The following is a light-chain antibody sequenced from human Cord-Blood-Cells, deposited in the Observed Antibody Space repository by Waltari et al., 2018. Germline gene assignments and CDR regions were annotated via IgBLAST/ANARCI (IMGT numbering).Light chain of an antibody. CDR3: QQYYSTPWT. Sequence: DIVMTQSPDSLAVSLGERATINCKSSQSVLYSSNNKNYLSWYQQNPGQPPKLLIYWASTRESGVPDRFSGSGSGTDFTLTISCLQAEDVAVYYCQQYYSTPWTFGQGTKVEIK. V-gene: IGKV4-1*01. J-gene: IGKJ1*01. CDR1: QSVLYSSNNKNY. CDR2: WAS.